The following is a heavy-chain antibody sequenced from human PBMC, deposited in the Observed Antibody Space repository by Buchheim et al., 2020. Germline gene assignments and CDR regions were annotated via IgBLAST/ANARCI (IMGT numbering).Heavy chain of an antibody. CDR2: IYYRGRT. CDR3: ARAWAYSYGYLDY. D-gene: IGHD5-18*01. CDR1: GGSISSGGTY. J-gene: IGHJ4*02. Sequence: QVQLQESGPGLVKPSQTLSLTCTVSGGSISSGGTYWSWIRQHPGKGLEWIGYIYYRGRTYYHPSLKSRVTISVDTSNNQFSLKLSSVTAADTAVYYCARAWAYSYGYLDYWGQGTL. V-gene: IGHV4-31*03.